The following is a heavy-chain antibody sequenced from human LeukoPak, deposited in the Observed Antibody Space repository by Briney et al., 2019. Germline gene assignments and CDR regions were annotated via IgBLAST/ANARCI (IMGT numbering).Heavy chain of an antibody. CDR3: ARGGGLGYCDTTSCLIFDY. J-gene: IGHJ4*02. D-gene: IGHD2-2*01. Sequence: ASVKVSCKASGYSFTGYYMHWVRQAPGQGLEGMGWINPNSGGTNYAQKFQGRVTMTRDTSISTAYMELSSLRSDDTAVYYCARGGGLGYCDTTSCLIFDYWGQGTLVGVSS. V-gene: IGHV1-2*02. CDR2: INPNSGGT. CDR1: GYSFTGYY.